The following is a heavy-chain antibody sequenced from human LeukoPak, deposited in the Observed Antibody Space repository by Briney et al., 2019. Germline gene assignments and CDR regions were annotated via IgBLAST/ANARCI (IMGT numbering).Heavy chain of an antibody. Sequence: SETLSLTCAVYGGSFSGYYWSWIRQPPGKGLEWIGEINHTGSTSYNPSLKSRVTISVDTSKNQFSLKLNSVTAADTAVYYCARGTYNWNVDTFDPWGQGTLVTVSS. CDR1: GGSFSGYY. V-gene: IGHV4-34*01. CDR3: ARGTYNWNVDTFDP. J-gene: IGHJ5*02. CDR2: INHTGST. D-gene: IGHD1-20*01.